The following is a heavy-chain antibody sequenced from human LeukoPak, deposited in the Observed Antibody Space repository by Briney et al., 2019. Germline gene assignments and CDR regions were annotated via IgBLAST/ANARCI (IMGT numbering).Heavy chain of an antibody. V-gene: IGHV4-59*08. D-gene: IGHD3-22*01. Sequence: SETLSLTCTVSGDSISSYYWSWIRQPPGKGLEWIGYIYYSGSTNYNPSLKSRVTISVDTSRNQFSLKLSSVTAADTAVYYCARLYYDSSRYPNWFDRWGQGTLVTVSS. J-gene: IGHJ5*02. CDR3: ARLYYDSSRYPNWFDR. CDR1: GDSISSYY. CDR2: IYYSGST.